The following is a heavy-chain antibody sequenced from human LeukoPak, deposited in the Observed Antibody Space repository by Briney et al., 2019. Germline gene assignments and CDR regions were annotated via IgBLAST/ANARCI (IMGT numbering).Heavy chain of an antibody. Sequence: PGGSLRLSCAASGFTFSSYWMHWVRQAPGKGLVWVSSISGSGGSTYYADSVKGRFTISRDNSKNTLYLQMNSLRAEDTALYYCVKASSSSPQYNWFDAWGQGTLVTVSS. D-gene: IGHD6-6*01. CDR1: GFTFSSYW. J-gene: IGHJ5*02. V-gene: IGHV3-23*01. CDR3: VKASSSSPQYNWFDA. CDR2: ISGSGGST.